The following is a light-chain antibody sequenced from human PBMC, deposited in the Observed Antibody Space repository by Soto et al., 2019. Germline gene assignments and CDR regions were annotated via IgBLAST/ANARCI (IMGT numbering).Light chain of an antibody. J-gene: IGKJ3*01. CDR2: DAS. CDR1: QGISSA. CDR3: QQFNSYPLFT. Sequence: AIQLTQSPSSLSASVGDRVTITCRGSQGISSALAWYQQKPGKAPKLLIYDASSLESGVPSRFSGSGSGTDFTLTISSLQPEDFATYYCQQFNSYPLFTFGPGTKVDIK. V-gene: IGKV1-13*02.